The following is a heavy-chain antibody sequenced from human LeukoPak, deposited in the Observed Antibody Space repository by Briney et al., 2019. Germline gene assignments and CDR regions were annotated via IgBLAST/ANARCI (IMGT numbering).Heavy chain of an antibody. CDR3: ARDVGMRRAYYFDY. D-gene: IGHD2-8*01. CDR1: GFTFSSYA. J-gene: IGHJ4*02. V-gene: IGHV3-30*01. CDR2: ISYDGSNK. Sequence: GSLRLSCAASGFTFSSYAMHWVRQAPGKGLEWVAVISYDGSNKYYADSVKGRFTISRDNSKNTLYLQMNSLRAEDTAVYYCARDVGMRRAYYFDYWGQGTLVTVSS.